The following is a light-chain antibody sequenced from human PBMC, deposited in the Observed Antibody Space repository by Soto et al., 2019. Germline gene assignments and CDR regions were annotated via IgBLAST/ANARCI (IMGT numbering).Light chain of an antibody. J-gene: IGKJ4*01. Sequence: IVLTQSPCTLSLSPGERATLSCRASQSVSSSYLAWYQQKPGQAPRLLIYSASTRATGIPARFIGSGSATEFTLTISSLQSEDFAVYYCQQRNNWPPVTFGGGTKVDIK. V-gene: IGKV3D-20*02. CDR1: QSVSSSY. CDR3: QQRNNWPPVT. CDR2: SAS.